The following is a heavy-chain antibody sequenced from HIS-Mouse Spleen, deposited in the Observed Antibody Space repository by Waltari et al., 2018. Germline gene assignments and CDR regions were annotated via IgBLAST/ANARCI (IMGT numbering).Heavy chain of an antibody. CDR2: ISSSSSYI. CDR3: AREIPYSSSWYDWYFDL. CDR1: GFTFSSYS. J-gene: IGHJ2*01. Sequence: GSGGGLVKPGGSLRLSCAASGFTFSSYSMNWVRQAPGKGLEWVSSISSSSSYIYYADSVKGRFTISRDNAKNSLYLQMNSLRAEDTAVYYCAREIPYSSSWYDWYFDLWGRGTLVTVSS. V-gene: IGHV3-21*04. D-gene: IGHD6-13*01.